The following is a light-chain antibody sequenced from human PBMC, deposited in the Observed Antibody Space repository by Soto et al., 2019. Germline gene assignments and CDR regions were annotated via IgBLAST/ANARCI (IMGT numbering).Light chain of an antibody. CDR2: AAS. Sequence: NCWTQSPSLLFAYTGDIVTISCRMSQGMSSYLAWYQQKPGKAPELLIYAASSLQSGVPSRFSGSGSGTDFTLTIISLQPEDFATYYCQQSYRTPPITCGQGTRLEI. CDR1: QGMSSY. V-gene: IGKV1D-8*02. J-gene: IGKJ5*01. CDR3: QQSYRTPPIT.